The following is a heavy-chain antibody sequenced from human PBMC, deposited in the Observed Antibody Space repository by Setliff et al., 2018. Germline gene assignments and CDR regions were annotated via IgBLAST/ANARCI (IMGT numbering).Heavy chain of an antibody. CDR1: GDFMSRHLYF. Sequence: SETLSRTCTVSGDFMSRHLYFWSWIRQPAGKGLEWIGDIYIRGIINYNPSLKSRTTISIDTSKTQFSLILSSVTAADTAMYFCARGRVDSGSYNDLGYFDDWGKGTLVTVSS. J-gene: IGHJ4*02. V-gene: IGHV4-61*09. D-gene: IGHD1-26*01. CDR3: ARGRVDSGSYNDLGYFDD. CDR2: IYIRGII.